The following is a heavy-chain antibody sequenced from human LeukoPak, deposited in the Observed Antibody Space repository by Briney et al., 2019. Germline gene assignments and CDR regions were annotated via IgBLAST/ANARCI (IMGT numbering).Heavy chain of an antibody. CDR3: AVAKKSHGESVSYLDY. J-gene: IGHJ4*02. V-gene: IGHV3-74*01. Sequence: GGSLRLSCAASGFAFNNYWLHWVRQAPGKGLVWVSRINSDGSDTTYADSVKGRFTTSRDNAKNTLYLQMNSLRVEDTAVHYCAVAKKSHGESVSYLDYWGQGTLVTVSS. CDR2: INSDGSDT. D-gene: IGHD4-17*01. CDR1: GFAFNNYW.